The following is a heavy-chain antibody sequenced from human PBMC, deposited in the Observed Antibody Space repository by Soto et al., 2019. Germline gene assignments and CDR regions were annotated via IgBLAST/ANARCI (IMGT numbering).Heavy chain of an antibody. V-gene: IGHV3-30-3*01. J-gene: IGHJ4*02. CDR2: ISYDGSNK. CDR3: ARDGSLGIQLWLWDY. D-gene: IGHD5-18*01. CDR1: GFTFSSYA. Sequence: QVQLVESGGGVVQPGRSLRLSCAAYGFTFSSYAMHWVRQAPGKGLEWVAVISYDGSNKYYADSVKGRFTISRDNSKNTLYLQMNSLRAEDTAVYYCARDGSLGIQLWLWDYWGQGTLVTVSS.